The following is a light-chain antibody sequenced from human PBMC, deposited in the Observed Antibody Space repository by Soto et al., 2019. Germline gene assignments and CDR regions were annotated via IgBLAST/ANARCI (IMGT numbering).Light chain of an antibody. V-gene: IGKV3-11*01. CDR1: PSVSNS. J-gene: IGKJ4*01. Sequence: ESVLTQSPATLSLSPGERATLSCRASPSVSNSLAWYQHKPGQAPRLLIYDASNRATGVPTRFSGSGSGTDFTLTISSLQPEDFATYYCQQSYSTPLTFGGGTKVDIK. CDR3: QQSYSTPLT. CDR2: DAS.